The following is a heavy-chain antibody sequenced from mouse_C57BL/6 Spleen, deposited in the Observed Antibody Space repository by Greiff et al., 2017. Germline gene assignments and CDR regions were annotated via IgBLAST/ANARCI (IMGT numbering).Heavy chain of an antibody. CDR1: GYTFTSYW. V-gene: IGHV1-59*01. Sequence: VQLQQPGAELVRPGTSVKLSCKASGYTFTSYWMHWVKQRPGQGLEWIGVIDPSDSYTNYNQKFKGKATLTVDTSSSTAYMQLSSLTSEDSAVYYCARSGYGSSHWYFDVWGTGTTVTVSS. J-gene: IGHJ1*03. CDR2: IDPSDSYT. CDR3: ARSGYGSSHWYFDV. D-gene: IGHD1-1*01.